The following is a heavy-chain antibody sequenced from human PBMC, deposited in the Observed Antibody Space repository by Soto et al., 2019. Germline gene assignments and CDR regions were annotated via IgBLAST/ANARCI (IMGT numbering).Heavy chain of an antibody. CDR1: GGSISSSSYY. D-gene: IGHD2-2*02. Sequence: PSETLSLTCTVSGGSISSSSYYWGWIRQPPGKWLEWIGSIYYSGSTYYNPSLKSRVTISVDTSKNQFSLKLSSVTAADTAVYYCAIRLGYCSSTSCYREIYGMDVWGQGTTVTVSS. CDR3: AIRLGYCSSTSCYREIYGMDV. V-gene: IGHV4-39*01. CDR2: IYYSGST. J-gene: IGHJ6*02.